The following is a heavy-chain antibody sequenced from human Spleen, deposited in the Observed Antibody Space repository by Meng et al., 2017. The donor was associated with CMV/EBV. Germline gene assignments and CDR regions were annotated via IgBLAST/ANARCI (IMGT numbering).Heavy chain of an antibody. V-gene: IGHV3-30*04. CDR1: GFTFSSYA. CDR2: TSYDGSDK. J-gene: IGHJ4*02. Sequence: GGSLRLSCAVSGFTFSSYAMHWVRQAPGKGLEWVAVTSYDGSDKYHAESVKGRFSISRDNFKNRLYLQMDSLRTEDTAVYYCARTGYYYDSSSYYQIGYWGQGTLVTVSS. D-gene: IGHD3-22*01. CDR3: ARTGYYYDSSSYYQIGY.